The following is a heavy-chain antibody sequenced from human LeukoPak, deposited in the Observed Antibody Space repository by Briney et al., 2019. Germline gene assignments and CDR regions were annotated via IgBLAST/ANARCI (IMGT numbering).Heavy chain of an antibody. J-gene: IGHJ6*02. D-gene: IGHD3-22*01. V-gene: IGHV3-30-3*01. CDR3: ARPYYDSSGYYPYYYYYGMDV. CDR2: ISYDGSNK. CDR1: GFTFSSYA. Sequence: PGGSLRLSCAASGFTFSSYAMHWVRQAPGKGLEWVAVISYDGSNKYNADSVKGRFTISRDNSKNTLYLQMNSLRAEDTAVYYCARPYYDSSGYYPYYYYYGMDVWGQGTTVTVSS.